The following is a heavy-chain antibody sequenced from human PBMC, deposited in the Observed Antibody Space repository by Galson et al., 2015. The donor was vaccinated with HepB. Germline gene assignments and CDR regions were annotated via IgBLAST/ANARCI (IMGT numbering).Heavy chain of an antibody. Sequence: SVKVSCKASGYTFTNYGVYWVRQAPGQGLEWLGWISAYDGNTNYAQKVQGRATMTTDTPTSTAYMELRSLRSDDTAVYYCARNGRDYDYVWGSYREDDAFDIWGQGTMVTVSS. V-gene: IGHV1-18*01. CDR2: ISAYDGNT. CDR3: ARNGRDYDYVWGSYREDDAFDI. D-gene: IGHD3-16*02. J-gene: IGHJ3*02. CDR1: GYTFTNYG.